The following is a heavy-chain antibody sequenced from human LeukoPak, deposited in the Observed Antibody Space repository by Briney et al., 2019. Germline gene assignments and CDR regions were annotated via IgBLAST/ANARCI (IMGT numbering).Heavy chain of an antibody. Sequence: SVKVSCKASGGTFSSYAISWVRQAPGQGLEWMGGIIAIFGTANYAQTFQGRATITADESTSTAYMELRSLRSEDTAVEYCASLTGEHYYYYYMDVWGKGTTVTVSS. CDR1: GGTFSSYA. J-gene: IGHJ6*03. CDR2: IIAIFGTA. CDR3: ASLTGEHYYYYYMDV. D-gene: IGHD7-27*01. V-gene: IGHV1-69*13.